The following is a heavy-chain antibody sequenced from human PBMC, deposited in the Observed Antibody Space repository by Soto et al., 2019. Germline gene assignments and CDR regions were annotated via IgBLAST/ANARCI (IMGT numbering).Heavy chain of an antibody. CDR2: ISAYNGNT. Sequence: QVQLVQSGAEVKKPGASVKVSCKASGYTFTSYGISWVRQAPGQGLEWMGWISAYNGNTNYAQKLQGRVTMTTDTSPSTAYRELRSLRSDDTAVYYCARDSGYGDYEAFVDVWGQGTTVTVSS. CDR3: ARDSGYGDYEAFVDV. CDR1: GYTFTSYG. J-gene: IGHJ6*02. V-gene: IGHV1-18*01. D-gene: IGHD4-17*01.